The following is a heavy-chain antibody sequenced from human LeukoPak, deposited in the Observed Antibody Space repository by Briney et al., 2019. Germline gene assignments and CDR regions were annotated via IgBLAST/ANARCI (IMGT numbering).Heavy chain of an antibody. V-gene: IGHV1-8*01. Sequence: ASVKVSFKSSGCTFTSYDINWVRQATGQGLEWMGWMNPNSGNTGYAQKFQGRVTINRNTSINTAYMELSSLRSEDTAVYYCARWYSSGWYDDYWGQGTLVTVSS. D-gene: IGHD6-19*01. CDR1: GCTFTSYD. CDR3: ARWYSSGWYDDY. CDR2: MNPNSGNT. J-gene: IGHJ4*02.